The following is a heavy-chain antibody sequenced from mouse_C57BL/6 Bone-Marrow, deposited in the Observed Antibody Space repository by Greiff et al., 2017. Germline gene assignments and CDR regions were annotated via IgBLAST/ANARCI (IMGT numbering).Heavy chain of an antibody. D-gene: IGHD2-3*01. V-gene: IGHV7-3*01. CDR1: GFTFTDYY. CDR3: ARYDGPPTDYAMDY. Sequence: EVKVVESGGGLVQPGGSLSLSCAASGFTFTDYYMSWVRQPPGKALEWLGFIRNKANGYTTEYSASVKGRFTISRDNSQSILYLQMNALRAEDSATYYCARYDGPPTDYAMDYWGQGTSVTVSS. J-gene: IGHJ4*01. CDR2: IRNKANGYTT.